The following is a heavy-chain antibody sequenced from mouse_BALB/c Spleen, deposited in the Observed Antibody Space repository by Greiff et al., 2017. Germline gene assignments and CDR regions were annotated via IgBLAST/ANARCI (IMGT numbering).Heavy chain of an antibody. CDR2: INPGSGGT. V-gene: IGHV1-54*01. J-gene: IGHJ2*01. CDR1: GYAFTNYL. D-gene: IGHD2-1*01. Sequence: QVQLQQSGAELVRPGTSVKVSCKASGYAFTNYLIEWVKQRPGQGLEWIGVINPGSGGTNYNEKFKGKATLTADKSSSTAYMQLSSLTSDDSAVYFCAVYGNSDDWGQGTTLTVSS. CDR3: AVYGNSDD.